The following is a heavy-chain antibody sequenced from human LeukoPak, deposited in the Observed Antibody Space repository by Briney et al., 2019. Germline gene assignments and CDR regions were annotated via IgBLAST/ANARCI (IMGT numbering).Heavy chain of an antibody. CDR1: GYTFTSYG. CDR3: ARPITMVRGVPPRYYGMDV. J-gene: IGHJ6*02. CDR2: IIPIFGTA. V-gene: IGHV1-69*13. D-gene: IGHD3-10*01. Sequence: SVKVSCKASGYTFTSYGISWVRQAPGQGLEWMGGIIPIFGTANYAQKFQGRVTITADESTSTAYMELSSLRSEDTAVYYCARPITMVRGVPPRYYGMDVWGQGTTVTVSS.